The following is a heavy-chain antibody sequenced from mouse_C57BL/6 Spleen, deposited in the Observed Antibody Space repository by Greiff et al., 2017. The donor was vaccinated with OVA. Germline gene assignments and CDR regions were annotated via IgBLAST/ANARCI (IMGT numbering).Heavy chain of an antibody. Sequence: VQLQQPGAELVKPGASVKLSCKASGYTFTSYWMQWVKQRPGQGLEWIGEIDPSDSYTNYTQKFKGKATLTEDTSSSTAYMQLSSLTSEDSAVYYCGTTVVALYYFDYWGKGTTLTVAS. J-gene: IGHJ2*01. D-gene: IGHD1-1*01. CDR3: GTTVVALYYFDY. CDR1: GYTFTSYW. CDR2: IDPSDSYT. V-gene: IGHV1-50*01.